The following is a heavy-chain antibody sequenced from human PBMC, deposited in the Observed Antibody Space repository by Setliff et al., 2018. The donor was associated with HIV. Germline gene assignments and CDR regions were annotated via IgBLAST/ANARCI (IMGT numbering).Heavy chain of an antibody. J-gene: IGHJ4*02. CDR2: IIPIFGTA. V-gene: IGHV1-69*06. Sequence: SVKVSCKASGGTFSSYAISWVRQAPGQGLEWMGRIIPIFGTANYAQKFQGRVTITADKSTSTAYMELSSLRSEDTAVYYCARDYPRLGYSYGPNYFDYWGQGTLVTVSS. CDR1: GGTFSSYA. D-gene: IGHD5-18*01. CDR3: ARDYPRLGYSYGPNYFDY.